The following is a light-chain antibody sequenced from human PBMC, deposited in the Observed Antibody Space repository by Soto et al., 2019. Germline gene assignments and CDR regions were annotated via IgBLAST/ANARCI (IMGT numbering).Light chain of an antibody. Sequence: QSVLTQPASVSGSAGQSITIPCNGSSSDIGTYKFVTWYQQHPGRAPKVRIYQVTNRPSGVSNRFSGSRSGNTASLTISGLQAEDEADYYCSSYTDSSNDVFGTGTKVNVL. V-gene: IGLV2-14*01. CDR1: SSDIGTYKF. CDR3: SSYTDSSNDV. CDR2: QVT. J-gene: IGLJ1*01.